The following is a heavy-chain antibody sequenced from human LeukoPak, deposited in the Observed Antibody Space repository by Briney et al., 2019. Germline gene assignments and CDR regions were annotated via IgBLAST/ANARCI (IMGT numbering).Heavy chain of an antibody. CDR3: ARAPYSYGIPPLIDY. CDR1: GGSISIGGYY. J-gene: IGHJ4*02. CDR2: IYHSGST. V-gene: IGHV4-30-2*01. D-gene: IGHD5-18*01. Sequence: SQTLSLTCTVSGGSISIGGYYWSWIRQPPGKGLEWIGYIYHSGSTYYNPSLKSRVTISVDRSKNQFSLKLSSVTAADTAVYYCARAPYSYGIPPLIDYWGQGTLVTVSS.